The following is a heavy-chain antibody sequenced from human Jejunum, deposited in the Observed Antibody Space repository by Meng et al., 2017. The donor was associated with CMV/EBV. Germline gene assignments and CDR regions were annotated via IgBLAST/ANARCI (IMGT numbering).Heavy chain of an antibody. CDR2: ISYDGNNK. CDR1: GFTFSKYA. CDR3: ASYTGGGAMDV. V-gene: IGHV3-30-3*01. Sequence: AASGFTFSKYAMYWVRQAPGKGLEWVAVISYDGNNKYFADAVKGRFTISRDNSKNTVFLQMDSLRAEDTAVYYCASYTGGGAMDVWGQGTTVTVSS. D-gene: IGHD3-10*01. J-gene: IGHJ6*02.